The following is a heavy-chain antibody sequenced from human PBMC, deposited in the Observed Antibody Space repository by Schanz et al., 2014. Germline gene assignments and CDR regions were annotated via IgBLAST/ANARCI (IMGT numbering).Heavy chain of an antibody. CDR3: AGAVATIRADSFDI. V-gene: IGHV3-23*01. Sequence: EVQLLESGGGFVQPGGSLRLSCVASGVTFSSYAMSWVRQAPGKGLQWVSTISNGGGGYISYADFVKGRFTISRDNSMNTLSLQMNGLSADDTAVYYCAGAVATIRADSFDIWGQGTMVAVSS. D-gene: IGHD5-12*01. J-gene: IGHJ3*02. CDR2: ISNGGGGYI. CDR1: GVTFSSYA.